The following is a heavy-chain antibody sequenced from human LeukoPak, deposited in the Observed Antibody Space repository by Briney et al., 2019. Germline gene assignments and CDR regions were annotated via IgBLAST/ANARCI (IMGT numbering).Heavy chain of an antibody. Sequence: GGSLRLSCAASGFTFSNFAMSWVRQAPGKGLEWVPAISGSGGSTYDADSVKGRFTISRDNSKNTLYLQMNSLRAEDTAVYYCAKGMGASKYYFDYWGQGTLVTVSS. J-gene: IGHJ4*02. CDR2: ISGSGGST. CDR3: AKGMGASKYYFDY. D-gene: IGHD1-26*01. CDR1: GFTFSNFA. V-gene: IGHV3-23*01.